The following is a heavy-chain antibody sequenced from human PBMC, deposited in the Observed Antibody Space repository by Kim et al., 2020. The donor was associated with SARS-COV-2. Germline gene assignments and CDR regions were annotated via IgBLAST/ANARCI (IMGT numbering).Heavy chain of an antibody. J-gene: IGHJ4*02. D-gene: IGHD3-10*01. Sequence: KGRFTISRDDSKSIAYLQMNSLKTEDTAVYYCTRSGYGSGSYYTPYYFDYWGQGTLVTVSS. CDR3: TRSGYGSGSYYTPYYFDY. V-gene: IGHV3-49*02.